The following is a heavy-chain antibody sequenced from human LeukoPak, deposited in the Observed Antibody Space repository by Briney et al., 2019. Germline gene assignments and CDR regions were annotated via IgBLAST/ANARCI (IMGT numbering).Heavy chain of an antibody. D-gene: IGHD3-22*01. J-gene: IGHJ4*02. CDR3: VRLRRNSDSSGYYYYYDY. CDR2: INRGATYI. CDR1: EFTFSSYS. V-gene: IGHV3-21*01. Sequence: PGGSLRLSCTVSEFTFSSYSMSWVRQAPGKGLEWVASINRGATYIYYADPMKGRFTISRDDAKSSLYLQMNSLRAEDTAVYYCVRLRRNSDSSGYYYYYDYWAQGILVSVSS.